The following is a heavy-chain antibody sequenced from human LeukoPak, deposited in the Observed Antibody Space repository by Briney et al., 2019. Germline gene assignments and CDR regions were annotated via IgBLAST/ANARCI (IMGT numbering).Heavy chain of an antibody. V-gene: IGHV4-39*01. D-gene: IGHD3-9*01. J-gene: IGHJ4*02. CDR1: GFTFSSYE. Sequence: GSLRLSCAASGFTFSSYEMNWVRQPPGKGLEWIGSIYYSGSTYYNPSLKSRVTISVDTSKNQFSLKLSSVTAADTAVYYCARQGGTILSWGQGTLVTVSS. CDR2: IYYSGST. CDR3: ARQGGTILS.